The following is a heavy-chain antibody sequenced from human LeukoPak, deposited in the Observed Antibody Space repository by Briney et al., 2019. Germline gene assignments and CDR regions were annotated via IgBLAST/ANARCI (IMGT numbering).Heavy chain of an antibody. D-gene: IGHD6-13*01. V-gene: IGHV3-9*01. Sequence: PGRSLRLSCAASGFTFDDYAMHWVRQTPGKGLECVSGINWNSGSIDYADSVKGRFTISRDNAKNSLYLQMNSLRAEDTAVYYCAMYSSSRSPWYWGQGTLVTVSS. CDR2: INWNSGSI. CDR1: GFTFDDYA. J-gene: IGHJ4*02. CDR3: AMYSSSRSPWY.